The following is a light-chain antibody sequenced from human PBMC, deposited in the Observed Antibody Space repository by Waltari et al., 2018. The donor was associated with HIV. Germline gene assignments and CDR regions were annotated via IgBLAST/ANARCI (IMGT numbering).Light chain of an antibody. CDR3: CSYAGRYTWV. CDR2: DVS. CDR1: GSDVGGYNH. J-gene: IGLJ3*02. Sequence: QSALTQPRSVSGSPGQSVTISCTGTGSDVGGYNHVSWYQQHPGKAPKVIVYDVSKRPSGVPDRFSGSKSGNTASLTISGLQAEDEADYYCCSYAGRYTWVFGGGTKLTVL. V-gene: IGLV2-11*01.